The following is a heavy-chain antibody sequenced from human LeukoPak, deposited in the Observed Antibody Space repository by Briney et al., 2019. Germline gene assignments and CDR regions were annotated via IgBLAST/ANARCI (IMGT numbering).Heavy chain of an antibody. CDR1: GFTFSSYA. CDR3: AKGPRLVVVAATQIWFDY. Sequence: GGSLRLSCAASGFTFSSYAMSWVRQAPGKGLEWVSAISGSGGSTYYADSVKGRFTISRDNSKNTLYLQMNSLRAEDTAVYYCAKGPRLVVVAATQIWFDYWGQGTLVTVSS. J-gene: IGHJ4*02. V-gene: IGHV3-23*01. D-gene: IGHD2-15*01. CDR2: ISGSGGST.